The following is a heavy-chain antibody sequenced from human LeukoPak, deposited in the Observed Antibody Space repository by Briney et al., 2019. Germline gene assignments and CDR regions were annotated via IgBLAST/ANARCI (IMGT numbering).Heavy chain of an antibody. CDR1: GGSISSSSYY. CDR2: IYYSGST. CDR3: ARHGYCSSTSCYGNWFDP. J-gene: IGHJ5*02. V-gene: IGHV4-39*01. D-gene: IGHD2-2*03. Sequence: SETLSLTCTVSGGSISSSSYYWGWIRQPPGKGLEWIGSIYYSGSTYYNPSLKSRVTISVDTSKNRFSLKLSSVTAADTAVYYCARHGYCSSTSCYGNWFDPWGQGTLVTVSS.